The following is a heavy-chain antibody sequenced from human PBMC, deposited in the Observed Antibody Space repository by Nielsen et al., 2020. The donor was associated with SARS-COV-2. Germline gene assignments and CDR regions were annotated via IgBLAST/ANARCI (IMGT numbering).Heavy chain of an antibody. CDR1: GFTFDDYA. CDR2: ISWNSGSI. J-gene: IGHJ6*02. D-gene: IGHD4-23*01. Sequence: GGSLRLSCAASGFTFDDYAMHWVRQAPGKGLEWVSGISWNSGSIGYADSVKGRFTISRDNAKNSLYLQMNSLRAEDTALYYCAKDGEGYGGNSGYYGMDVWGQGTTVTVSS. CDR3: AKDGEGYGGNSGYYGMDV. V-gene: IGHV3-9*01.